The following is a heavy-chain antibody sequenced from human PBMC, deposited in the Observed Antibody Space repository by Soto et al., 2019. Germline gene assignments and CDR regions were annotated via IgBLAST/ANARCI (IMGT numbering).Heavy chain of an antibody. D-gene: IGHD3-10*01. Sequence: ASVKVSCKASGYTLIMYYIHWMRQAPGQGLEWMGLINPSGGSTTYAQKFQGRVTMTRDTSTSTAYMELRSLRSDDTAVFYCAREMVRGVGSDYWGQGTLVTVSS. CDR3: AREMVRGVGSDY. CDR2: INPSGGST. V-gene: IGHV1-46*01. CDR1: GYTLIMYY. J-gene: IGHJ4*02.